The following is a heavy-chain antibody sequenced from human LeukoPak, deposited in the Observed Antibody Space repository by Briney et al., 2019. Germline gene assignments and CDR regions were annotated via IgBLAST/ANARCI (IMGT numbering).Heavy chain of an antibody. J-gene: IGHJ5*02. CDR1: GFTFSSYS. V-gene: IGHV3-21*01. Sequence: PGGSLRLSCAASGFTFSSYSMNWVRQAPGKGLEWVSSISSSSSYIYYADSVKGRFTISRDNAKNSLYLQMNSLRAEDTAVYYCARDSKKRKGYCSSTSCYDWFDPWGQGTLVTVSS. CDR2: ISSSSSYI. D-gene: IGHD2-2*01. CDR3: ARDSKKRKGYCSSTSCYDWFDP.